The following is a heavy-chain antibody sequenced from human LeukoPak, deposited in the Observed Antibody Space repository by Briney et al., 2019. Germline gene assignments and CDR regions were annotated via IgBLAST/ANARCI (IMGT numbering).Heavy chain of an antibody. V-gene: IGHV1-8*03. Sequence: ASVKVSCKASGYTFTSYDINWVRQATGQGLEWMGWMNPNSGNTGYAQKFQGRVTITRNTSISTAYMQLSGLRSEDTAVYYCARAPSWGGNPLGGYYPYYMDVWGKGTTVTVSS. CDR3: ARAPSWGGNPLGGYYPYYMDV. D-gene: IGHD4-23*01. J-gene: IGHJ6*03. CDR1: GYTFTSYD. CDR2: MNPNSGNT.